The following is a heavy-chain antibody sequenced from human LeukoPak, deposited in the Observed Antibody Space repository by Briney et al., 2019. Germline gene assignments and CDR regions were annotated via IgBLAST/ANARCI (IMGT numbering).Heavy chain of an antibody. CDR2: IYISGST. D-gene: IGHD5-18*01. Sequence: SETLSLTCTVSGGSISSYYWSWLRQPAGKGLEWIGRIYISGSTNYNPSLKSRVTMSVDTSKNQFSLKLSSVTAADTAVYYCAKGNGYSYGRYYFDYWGQGTLVTVSS. V-gene: IGHV4-4*07. CDR3: AKGNGYSYGRYYFDY. J-gene: IGHJ4*02. CDR1: GGSISSYY.